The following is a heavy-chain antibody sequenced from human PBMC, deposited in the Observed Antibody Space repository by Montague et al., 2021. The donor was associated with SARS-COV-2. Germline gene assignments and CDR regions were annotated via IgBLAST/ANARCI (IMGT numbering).Heavy chain of an antibody. Sequence: SETLSLTCTVSGGSISSYYWSRIRQPAGKGLEWIGRIYTSGSTNYNPSLKSRVTMSVDTSKSQFSLKLSSVTAADTAVYYCARDGSAVAGLPRSYGLDVWGQGTTVTVSS. CDR1: GGSISSYY. V-gene: IGHV4-4*07. J-gene: IGHJ6*02. CDR3: ARDGSAVAGLPRSYGLDV. CDR2: IYTSGST. D-gene: IGHD6-19*01.